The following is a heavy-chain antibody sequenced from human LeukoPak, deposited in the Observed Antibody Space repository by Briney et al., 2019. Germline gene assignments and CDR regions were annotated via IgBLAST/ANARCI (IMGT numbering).Heavy chain of an antibody. D-gene: IGHD3-10*01. J-gene: IGHJ4*02. V-gene: IGHV4-61*02. CDR2: IYTSGST. Sequence: NPSQTLSLTCTVSGGSISSGSYYWSWIRQPAGKGLEWIGRIYTSGSTNYNPSLKSRVTISVDTSKNQFSLKLSSVTAADTAVYYCASDRRGVIDYWGQGTLVTVSS. CDR1: GGSISSGSYY. CDR3: ASDRRGVIDY.